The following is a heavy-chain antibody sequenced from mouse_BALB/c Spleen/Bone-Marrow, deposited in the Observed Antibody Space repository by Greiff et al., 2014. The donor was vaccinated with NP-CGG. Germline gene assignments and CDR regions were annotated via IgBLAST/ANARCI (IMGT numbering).Heavy chain of an antibody. Sequence: EVKLMESGGGLVQPGGSLKLSCAASGFTFSSYGMSWVRQTPDKRLELVATINSNGGSTYYPDSVKGRSTISRDNAKNTLYLQMSSLKSEDTAMYYCARERDGYFRDAMDYWGQGTSVTVSS. D-gene: IGHD2-3*01. V-gene: IGHV5-6-3*01. CDR1: GFTFSSYG. J-gene: IGHJ4*01. CDR2: INSNGGST. CDR3: ARERDGYFRDAMDY.